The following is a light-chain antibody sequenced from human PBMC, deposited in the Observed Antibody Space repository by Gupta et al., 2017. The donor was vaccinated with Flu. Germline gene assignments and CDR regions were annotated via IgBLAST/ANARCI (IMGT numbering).Light chain of an antibody. J-gene: IGLJ3*02. V-gene: IGLV3-21*02. CDR2: DDN. Sequence: SYVLTQPPSVSVAPGQTARITCGGNDIGTKSVHWYQQKPGQAPVVVVYDDNDRPSGIPERISGSNSGSTATLTITKVEAGDEADYFCQVWHISSDHLRVFGGGTKLTVL. CDR1: DIGTKS. CDR3: QVWHISSDHLRV.